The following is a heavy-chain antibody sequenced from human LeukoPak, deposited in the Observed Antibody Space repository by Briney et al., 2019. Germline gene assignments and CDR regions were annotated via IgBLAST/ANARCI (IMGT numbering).Heavy chain of an antibody. D-gene: IGHD1-26*01. J-gene: IGHJ3*02. V-gene: IGHV4-59*08. CDR3: ARRSGSGNYLFAFDI. Sequence: PSETLSLTCTVSGGSISTYYWSWIRQPPGKGLEWIGYIYYSGNTNYNPSLKSRVTISVDTSKNQFSLKLSSVTAADTAVYYCARRSGSGNYLFAFDIWGQGTMVTVSS. CDR1: GGSISTYY. CDR2: IYYSGNT.